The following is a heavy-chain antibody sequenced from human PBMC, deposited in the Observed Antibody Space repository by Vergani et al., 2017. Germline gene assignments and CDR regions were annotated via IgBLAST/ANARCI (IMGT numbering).Heavy chain of an antibody. D-gene: IGHD3-9*01. J-gene: IGHJ5*02. V-gene: IGHV4-34*09. CDR2: INHSGST. Sequence: QVQLQESGPGLVKPSQTLSLTCAVYGGSFSGYYWSWIRQPPGKGLEWIGEINHSGSTNYNPSLKSRVTISVDTSKNQFSLKLSSVTAADTAVYYCARYYDTNWFDPWGQGTLVTVSS. CDR3: ARYYDTNWFDP. CDR1: GGSFSGYY.